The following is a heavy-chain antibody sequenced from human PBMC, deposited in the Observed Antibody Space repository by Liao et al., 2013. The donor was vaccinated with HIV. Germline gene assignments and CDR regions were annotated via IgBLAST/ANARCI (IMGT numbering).Heavy chain of an antibody. J-gene: IGHJ4*02. D-gene: IGHD6-19*01. CDR1: GGSLTDFY. CDR3: ARGDLAVAGQLVH. V-gene: IGHV4-34*11. CDR2: IYDSGST. Sequence: QVQLQQWGAGLLKPSETLSLTCAVSGGSLTDFYWTWIRQPPGKGLEWLGYIYDSGSTNYDPSLKSRVTMSVDTSKNQFSLKMFFVTAADTAVYYCARGDLAVAGQLVHWGQGTLVTVSA.